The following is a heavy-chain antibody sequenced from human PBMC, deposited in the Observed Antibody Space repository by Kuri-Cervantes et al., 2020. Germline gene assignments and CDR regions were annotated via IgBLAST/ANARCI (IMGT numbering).Heavy chain of an antibody. J-gene: IGHJ6*03. V-gene: IGHV1-18*01. D-gene: IGHD3-3*01. CDR2: ISAYNGDT. Sequence: ASVKVSCKASGYTFASYGISWVRQAPGQGLEWMGWISAYNGDTNYAQKVQGRLTMTTDTSTSTAYMELRSLRSDDTAVYYCARDTRYYDFWSGYSAMDVWGKGTTVTDSS. CDR1: GYTFASYG. CDR3: ARDTRYYDFWSGYSAMDV.